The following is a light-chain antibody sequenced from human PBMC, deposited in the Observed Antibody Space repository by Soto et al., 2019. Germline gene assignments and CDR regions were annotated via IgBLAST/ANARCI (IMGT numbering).Light chain of an antibody. CDR2: AAS. V-gene: IGKV1-39*01. J-gene: IGKJ4*01. Sequence: DIRMTQSPSSLSASIGDRVTITCRASQSIKNYLDWYQQKVGKAPSLLIYAASSLESGAPSRFSGSYSGTDFTLTISSLQPEDVATYYCQQSYSTPLTFGGGTQVEIK. CDR1: QSIKNY. CDR3: QQSYSTPLT.